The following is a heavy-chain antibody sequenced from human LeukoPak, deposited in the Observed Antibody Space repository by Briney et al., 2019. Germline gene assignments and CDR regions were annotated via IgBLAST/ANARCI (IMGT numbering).Heavy chain of an antibody. V-gene: IGHV3-9*01. CDR2: ISWNSGTI. Sequence: GGSLRLSCAASGFTFADYAMQWVRHGPGKGLEWVSGISWNSGTILYALSVKGRFIISRDNAKKSLYLQLNSLGAEDTAFYYCAKVASTYDTLTGAIDGWGQGILVTVSS. CDR1: GFTFADYA. CDR3: AKVASTYDTLTGAIDG. J-gene: IGHJ4*02. D-gene: IGHD3-9*01.